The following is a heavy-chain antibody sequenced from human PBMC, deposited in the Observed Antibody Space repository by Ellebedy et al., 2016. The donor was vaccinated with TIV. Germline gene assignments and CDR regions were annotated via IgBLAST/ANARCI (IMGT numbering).Heavy chain of an antibody. CDR2: ISSSSSYI. D-gene: IGHD6-13*01. Sequence: PGGSLRLSCAASGFTFSGYSMNWVRQAPGKGLEWVSSISSSSSYIYYADSVKGRFTISRDNAKNSLYLQMNSLRAEDTAVYYCARDLRSTIWYPNDAFDIWGQGTMVTVSS. V-gene: IGHV3-21*01. J-gene: IGHJ3*02. CDR1: GFTFSGYS. CDR3: ARDLRSTIWYPNDAFDI.